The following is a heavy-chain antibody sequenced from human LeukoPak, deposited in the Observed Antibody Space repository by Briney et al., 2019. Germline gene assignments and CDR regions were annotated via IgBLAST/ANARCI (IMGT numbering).Heavy chain of an antibody. V-gene: IGHV3-66*01. Sequence: GGSLRLSCAVSGLIGSDGYMSWVRQAPGKGLEWVSVIYKGGATYYADSVKGRFTISRDNSKNTWHLQLNSLRAEDTAVYYCAGASSDGVVVDATSFGLWGQGTLVIVSS. D-gene: IGHD2-15*01. CDR3: AGASSDGVVVDATSFGL. J-gene: IGHJ4*02. CDR2: IYKGGAT. CDR1: GLIGSDGY.